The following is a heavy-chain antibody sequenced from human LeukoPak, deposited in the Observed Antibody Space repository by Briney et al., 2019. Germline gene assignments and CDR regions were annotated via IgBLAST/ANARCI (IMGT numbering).Heavy chain of an antibody. CDR1: GFTFDDYA. CDR2: ISWNSGSI. J-gene: IGHJ4*02. Sequence: GRSLRLSCAASGFTFDDYAMHWVRQAPGKGLEWVSGISWNSGSIGYADSVKGRFTISRDNAKNSLYLHMNSLTVEDTAVYYCSRDPRNNDYWGQGTLVTVSS. CDR3: SRDPRNNDY. V-gene: IGHV3-9*01.